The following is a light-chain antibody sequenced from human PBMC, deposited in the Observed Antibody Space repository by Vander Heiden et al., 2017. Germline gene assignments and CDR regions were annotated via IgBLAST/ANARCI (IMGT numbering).Light chain of an antibody. CDR2: GAS. CDR3: QQYDSSPYT. J-gene: IGKJ2*01. CDR1: QSVSSSY. Sequence: ELVLTQSPGTLSLSPGERATLSCRASQSVSSSYLAWYQQKPGQAPRLLIYGASSRAAGIPDRFSGSGSGTDFTLTINRLDPEDFAVYYCQQYDSSPYTFGQGTKLEIK. V-gene: IGKV3-20*01.